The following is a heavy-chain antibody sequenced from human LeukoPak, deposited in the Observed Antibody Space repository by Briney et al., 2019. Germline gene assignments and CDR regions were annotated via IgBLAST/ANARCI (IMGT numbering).Heavy chain of an antibody. CDR2: INDSGRT. CDR1: GGSFSNYY. Sequence: TSETLSLTCAVYGGSFSNYYWSWIRQPPGRGLEWIGEINDSGRTNYNPSLMSRVTVSVGTSKNQFSLRLTSVTATDTAVYYCARRWNNRRNYYIDVWGNGATVSVSS. V-gene: IGHV4-34*01. CDR3: ARRWNNRRNYYIDV. J-gene: IGHJ6*03. D-gene: IGHD1/OR15-1a*01.